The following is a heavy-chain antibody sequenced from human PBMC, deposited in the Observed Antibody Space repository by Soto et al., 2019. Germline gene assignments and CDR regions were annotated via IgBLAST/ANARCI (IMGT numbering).Heavy chain of an antibody. CDR2: TIPIFGTA. V-gene: IGHV1-69*13. J-gene: IGHJ4*02. CDR3: ARESRYCSGGSCYFLPGIDY. D-gene: IGHD2-15*01. Sequence: EASVKVSCKASGGTFSSYAISWVRQAPGQGLEWMGGTIPIFGTANYAQKFQGRVTITADESTSTAYMELSSLRSEDTAVYYCARESRYCSGGSCYFLPGIDYWGQGTLVTVSS. CDR1: GGTFSSYA.